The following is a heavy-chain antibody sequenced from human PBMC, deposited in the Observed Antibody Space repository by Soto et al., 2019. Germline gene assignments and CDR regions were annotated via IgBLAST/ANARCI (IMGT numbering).Heavy chain of an antibody. V-gene: IGHV4-59*08. CDR3: ARQRVGATGGLFDS. Sequence: SETLSLTCTVSGGSISSYYWSWIRQPPGKGLEWIGYIYYSGSTNYNPSLKSRVTISVDTSKNQFSLKLSSVTAADTAVYYCARQRVGATGGLFDSWGQGTLVTVSS. D-gene: IGHD1-26*01. J-gene: IGHJ4*02. CDR2: IYYSGST. CDR1: GGSISSYY.